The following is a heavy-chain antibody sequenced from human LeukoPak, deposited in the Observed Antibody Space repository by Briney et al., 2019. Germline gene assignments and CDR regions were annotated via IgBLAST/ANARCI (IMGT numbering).Heavy chain of an antibody. V-gene: IGHV1-58*01. J-gene: IGHJ4*02. CDR2: IVVGSGNT. Sequence: ASVKVSCKASGFTFTSSAVQWVRQARGQRLEWIGWIVVGSGNTNYAQKFQERVTITRDMSTSTAYMELSSLRSEDTAVYYCAADLHYYGSGSFGPTLYYFYYWGQGTLVTVSS. CDR1: GFTFTSSA. D-gene: IGHD3-10*01. CDR3: AADLHYYGSGSFGPTLYYFYY.